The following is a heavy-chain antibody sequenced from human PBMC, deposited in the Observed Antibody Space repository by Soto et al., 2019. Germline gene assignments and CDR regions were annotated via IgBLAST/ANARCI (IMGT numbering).Heavy chain of an antibody. CDR1: GFTFSSYS. Sequence: EVQLVESGGGLVKPGGSLRLSCAASGFTFSSYSMNWVRQAPGKGLEWVSSISSSSYIYYADSVKGRFTISRDNAKNSLYLQMNSLRAEDTAVYYCARDRRVEWLADYWGQGTLVTVSS. CDR3: ARDRRVEWLADY. CDR2: ISSSSYI. D-gene: IGHD6-19*01. J-gene: IGHJ4*02. V-gene: IGHV3-21*01.